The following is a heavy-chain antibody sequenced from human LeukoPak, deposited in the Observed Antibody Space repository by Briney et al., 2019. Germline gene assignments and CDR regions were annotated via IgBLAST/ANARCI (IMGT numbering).Heavy chain of an antibody. V-gene: IGHV3-NL1*01. CDR1: RFSFSSYG. CDR2: IYTGGGR. J-gene: IGHJ4*02. D-gene: IGHD3-3*02. Sequence: PGGSLRLSCAASRFSFSSYGMHWVRQAPGKELEWVSVIYTGGGRYYADSVRGRFTISRDTSKNMVFLQMNSLRVEDTAVYYCARGINYWGRGTLVTVSS. CDR3: ARGINY.